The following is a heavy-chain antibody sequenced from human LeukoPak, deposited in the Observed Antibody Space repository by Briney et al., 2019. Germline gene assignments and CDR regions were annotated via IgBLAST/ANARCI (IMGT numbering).Heavy chain of an antibody. CDR3: ARRARIGYYGSGSYYTGAFDI. D-gene: IGHD3-10*01. CDR1: GYTFTTYW. Sequence: GESLKISCKGSGYTFTTYWIAWVRQMPGKGLEWMGIIYPGDSDTRYSPSFQGQVTISADKSISTAYLQWSSLKASDTAMYYCARRARIGYYGSGSYYTGAFDIWGQGTMVTVSS. V-gene: IGHV5-51*01. CDR2: IYPGDSDT. J-gene: IGHJ3*02.